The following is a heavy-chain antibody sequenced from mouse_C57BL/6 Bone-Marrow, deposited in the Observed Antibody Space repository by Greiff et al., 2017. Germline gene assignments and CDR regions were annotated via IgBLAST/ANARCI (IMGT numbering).Heavy chain of an antibody. CDR2: IYPGDGDT. J-gene: IGHJ4*01. Sequence: VQLQQSGPELVKPGASVKISCKASGYAFSSSWMNWVKQRPGKGLEWIGRIYPGDGDTNYNGKFKGKATLTAEKSSSTAYMQLSSLTSEDSAVYFCARARNPYAMDYWGQGTSVTVSS. CDR3: ARARNPYAMDY. V-gene: IGHV1-82*01. CDR1: GYAFSSSW. D-gene: IGHD6-1*01.